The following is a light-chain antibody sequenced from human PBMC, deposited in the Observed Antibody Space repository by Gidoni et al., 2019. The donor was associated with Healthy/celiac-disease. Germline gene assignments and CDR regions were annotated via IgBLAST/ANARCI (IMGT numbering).Light chain of an antibody. CDR3: QQYNSYRT. V-gene: IGKV1-5*01. CDR2: DAS. J-gene: IGKJ1*01. CDR1: QSISSW. Sequence: DIQITQSPSTLSASVGDRVTITCRASQSISSWLAWYQQKPGKAPKLLIYDASSWESGVPSRFSGSGSGTEFTLTISSLQPDDFATYYCQQYNSYRTFGQGTKVEIK.